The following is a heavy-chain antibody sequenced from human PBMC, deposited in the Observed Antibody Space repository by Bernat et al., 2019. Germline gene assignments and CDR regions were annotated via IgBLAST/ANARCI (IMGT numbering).Heavy chain of an antibody. CDR1: VFTFSSYG. Sequence: QVQLVESGGGVVQPGRSLRLSCAASVFTFSSYGMHWVRQAPVKGLAWVAVISYDGSNKYYADSVKGRFTISRDNSKNTLYLQMNSLRAEDTAVYYCAKAEEQWLGEYFQHWGQGTLVTVSS. J-gene: IGHJ1*01. CDR2: ISYDGSNK. CDR3: AKAEEQWLGEYFQH. D-gene: IGHD6-19*01. V-gene: IGHV3-30*18.